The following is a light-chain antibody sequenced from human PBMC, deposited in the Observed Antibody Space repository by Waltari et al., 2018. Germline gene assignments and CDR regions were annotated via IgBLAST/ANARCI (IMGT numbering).Light chain of an antibody. CDR3: TSDGGSSNFYV. Sequence: QSALTQPPSASGSPGQSVTISCTGTSSDVGAYNSVSWYRQHPGKAPKLMIYEVTNRPSGVPDRCSGSTSGNTASLTVSGLQTEDEADYYCTSDGGSSNFYVFGTGTKVTVL. CDR1: SSDVGAYNS. V-gene: IGLV2-8*01. J-gene: IGLJ1*01. CDR2: EVT.